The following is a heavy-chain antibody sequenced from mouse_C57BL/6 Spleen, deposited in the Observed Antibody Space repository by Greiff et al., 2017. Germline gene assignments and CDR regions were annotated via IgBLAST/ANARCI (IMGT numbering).Heavy chain of an antibody. J-gene: IGHJ3*01. Sequence: EVQLQQSGPELVKPGASVKISCKASGYTFTDYYMNWVKQSHGKSLEWIGDINPNNGGTSYNQKFKGKATLTVDKSSSTAYMELRSLTSEDSAVYYCAREGDGYAFAYWGQGTLVTVSA. V-gene: IGHV1-26*01. CDR1: GYTFTDYY. CDR3: AREGDGYAFAY. CDR2: INPNNGGT. D-gene: IGHD2-2*01.